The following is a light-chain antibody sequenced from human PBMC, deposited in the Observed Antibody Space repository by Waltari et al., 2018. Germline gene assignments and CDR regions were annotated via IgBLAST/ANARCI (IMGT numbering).Light chain of an antibody. Sequence: DIQLTQSPSSLSASVGDRVTITCRSSKDIRKSLAWFQQKPGKAPTSLISDASTLQSGVPSKFTGSGSGTDFTFTISSLQPEDYGTYYCQQLKSYPLTFGGGTKVEIK. CDR1: KDIRKS. J-gene: IGKJ4*01. V-gene: IGKV1-16*02. CDR3: QQLKSYPLT. CDR2: DAS.